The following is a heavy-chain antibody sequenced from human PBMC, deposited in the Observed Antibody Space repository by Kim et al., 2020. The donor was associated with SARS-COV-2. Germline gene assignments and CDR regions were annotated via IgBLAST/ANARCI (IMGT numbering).Heavy chain of an antibody. D-gene: IGHD6-6*01. Sequence: SFKGRVTISADKSISTACLQWSSLKAEDTAMYYCARHSAGAYRGSSEVDYWGQGTLVTVSS. CDR3: ARHSAGAYRGSSEVDY. J-gene: IGHJ4*02. V-gene: IGHV5-51*01.